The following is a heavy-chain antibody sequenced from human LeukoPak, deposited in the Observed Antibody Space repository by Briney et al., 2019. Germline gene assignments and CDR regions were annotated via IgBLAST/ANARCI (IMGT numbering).Heavy chain of an antibody. CDR3: ARSILGVWYYFDY. CDR1: GGSFSGYY. J-gene: IGHJ4*02. V-gene: IGHV4-34*01. D-gene: IGHD2-21*01. CDR2: INHSGST. Sequence: SETLSLTCAVYGGSFSGYYWSWIRQPPGKGLEWIGEINHSGSTNYNPSLKSRVTISVDTSKNQFSLKLSSVTAADTAVYYCARSILGVWYYFDYWGQGTLVTVSS.